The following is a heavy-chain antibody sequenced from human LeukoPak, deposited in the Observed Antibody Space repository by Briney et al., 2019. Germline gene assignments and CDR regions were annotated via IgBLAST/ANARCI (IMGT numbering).Heavy chain of an antibody. Sequence: SETLSLTCTVSGGSISSYYWSWIRQPPGKGLEWIGYIYYSGSTNYNPSLKSRVTISVDTSKNQFSLKLSSVTAADTAVYYCARDRYFDYWGQGTLVTVSS. CDR3: ARDRYFDY. J-gene: IGHJ4*02. V-gene: IGHV4-59*01. CDR2: IYYSGST. D-gene: IGHD2-15*01. CDR1: GGSISSYY.